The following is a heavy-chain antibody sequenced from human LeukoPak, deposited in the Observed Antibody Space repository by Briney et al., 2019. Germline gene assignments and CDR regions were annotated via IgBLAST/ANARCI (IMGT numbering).Heavy chain of an antibody. CDR3: AKNYDYWSGDYYMDV. D-gene: IGHD3-3*01. Sequence: GGSLRLSCGASGFTFSSYSMNWVRQAPGKGLEWVSSITSTSTNIYYADSVKGRFTISRDNSKNTLYLQMNSLRPEDTAVYYCAKNYDYWSGDYYMDVWGKGTTVTVSS. CDR1: GFTFSSYS. J-gene: IGHJ6*03. V-gene: IGHV3-21*01. CDR2: ITSTSTNI.